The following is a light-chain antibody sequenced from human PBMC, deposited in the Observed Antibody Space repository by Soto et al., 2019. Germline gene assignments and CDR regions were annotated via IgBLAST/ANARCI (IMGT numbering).Light chain of an antibody. CDR3: QQRSNWRPQWT. Sequence: ELVFKLSPVTVSLSPGEGATLSGGALQTVSSYLGWYQQKPGQAPRLLIYDASARATGTPARFIGSGSATDFTLTISSLEPEDFAVYYCQQRSNWRPQWTFGQGTKVDIK. J-gene: IGKJ1*01. V-gene: IGKV3-11*01. CDR2: DAS. CDR1: QTVSSY.